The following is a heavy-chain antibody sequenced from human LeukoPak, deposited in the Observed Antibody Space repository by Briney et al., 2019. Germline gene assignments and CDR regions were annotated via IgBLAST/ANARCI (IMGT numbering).Heavy chain of an antibody. J-gene: IGHJ6*04. CDR3: ARDSITMVRGAYYGVDV. CDR2: ISAYNGNT. D-gene: IGHD3-10*01. CDR1: GYTFTSYG. V-gene: IGHV1-18*04. Sequence: ASVKVSCKASGYTFTSYGISWVRQAPGQGLEWMGWISAYNGNTNYAQKLQGRVTMTTDTSTSTAYMELRSLRSDDTAVYYCARDSITMVRGAYYGVDVWGKGTTVTVSS.